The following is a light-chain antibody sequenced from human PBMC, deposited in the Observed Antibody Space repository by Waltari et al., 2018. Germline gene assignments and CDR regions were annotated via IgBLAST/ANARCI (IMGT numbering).Light chain of an antibody. CDR3: QQYDNLPPG. J-gene: IGKJ5*01. V-gene: IGKV1-33*01. Sequence: DIQMTQSPSSLSASVGDRVTITCQASKDISNYLNWYQQKPGKAPKLLIYDASNLETGVPSRFSGSGSGTDFTFTISSLQPEDIATYYCQQYDNLPPGFGQGTRLEIK. CDR2: DAS. CDR1: KDISNY.